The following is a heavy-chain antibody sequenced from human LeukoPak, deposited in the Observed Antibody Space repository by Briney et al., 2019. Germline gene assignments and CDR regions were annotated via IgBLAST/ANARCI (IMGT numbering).Heavy chain of an antibody. D-gene: IGHD3-22*01. J-gene: IGHJ4*02. CDR2: IKQDGSEK. V-gene: IGHV3-7*01. Sequence: GGSLRLSCAASGFTFSSYATSWVRQAPGKGLEWVANIKQDGSEKYYVDSVKGRFTISRDNAKNSLYLQMNSLRAEDTAVYYCARTTIGVGSGGYYKAGTYFDYWGQGTLVTVSS. CDR1: GFTFSSYA. CDR3: ARTTIGVGSGGYYKAGTYFDY.